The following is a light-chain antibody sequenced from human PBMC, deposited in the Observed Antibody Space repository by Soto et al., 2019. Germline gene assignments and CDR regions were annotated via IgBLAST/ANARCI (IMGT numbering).Light chain of an antibody. J-gene: IGLJ3*02. CDR3: QTWGTGIQV. CDR1: SGHSSYA. CDR2: LNSDGSH. V-gene: IGLV4-69*01. Sequence: QSVLTQSPSASASLGASVKLTCTLSSGHSSYAIAWHQQQPEKGPRYLMKLNSDGSHSKGDGIPDLFSGSSAGDVRYLTISSLHAEDEAYYYCQTWGTGIQVFGGGTKVTVL.